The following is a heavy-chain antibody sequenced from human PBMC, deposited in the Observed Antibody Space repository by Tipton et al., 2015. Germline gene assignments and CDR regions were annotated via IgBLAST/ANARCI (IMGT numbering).Heavy chain of an antibody. V-gene: IGHV4-59*01. J-gene: IGHJ4*02. CDR3: ARARGRHGGLFDS. CDR1: SDSINKYY. CDR2: IQYSGGT. Sequence: GSLRLSCTVSSDSINKYYWSWIRQPPGKELQWIGYIQYSGGTNYNPSLESRVSMSVDTSKTQFSLEMRSVTATDTAVYYCARARGRHGGLFDSWGQGTLVTVSS. D-gene: IGHD4-23*01.